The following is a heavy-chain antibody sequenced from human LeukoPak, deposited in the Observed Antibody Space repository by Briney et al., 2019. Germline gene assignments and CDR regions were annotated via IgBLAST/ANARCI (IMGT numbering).Heavy chain of an antibody. CDR2: IIPIFGTA. V-gene: IGHV1-69*13. Sequence: GASVKVSCKASGYTFTSYYMHWVRQAPGQGLEWMGGIIPIFGTANYAQKFQGRVTITADESTSTAYMELSSLRSEDTAVYYCAAYGSGSYPYYYYMDVWGKGTTVTISS. J-gene: IGHJ6*03. CDR1: GYTFTSYY. CDR3: AAYGSGSYPYYYYMDV. D-gene: IGHD3-10*01.